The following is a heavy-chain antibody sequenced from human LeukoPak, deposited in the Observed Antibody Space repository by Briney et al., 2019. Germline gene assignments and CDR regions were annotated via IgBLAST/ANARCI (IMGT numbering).Heavy chain of an antibody. J-gene: IGHJ6*03. Sequence: SETLSLTCAVYGGSFSGYYWSWIRQPPGKGLEWIGEINHSGSTNYNPSLKSRVTISVDTSKNQFSLKLSSVTAADTAVYYCARRTVGLIVVEYRGYMDVWGKGTTVTISS. D-gene: IGHD3-22*01. CDR3: ARRTVGLIVVEYRGYMDV. V-gene: IGHV4-34*01. CDR2: INHSGST. CDR1: GGSFSGYY.